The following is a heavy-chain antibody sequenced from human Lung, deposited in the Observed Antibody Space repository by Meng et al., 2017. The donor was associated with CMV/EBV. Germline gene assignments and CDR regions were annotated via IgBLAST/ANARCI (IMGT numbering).Heavy chain of an antibody. V-gene: IGHV3-30*02. Sequence: GGPLRFSCAASGFSFGSYGMHWVRQAPGKGLEWVAFIRFDGSIKYYGESVKGRFTISRDNPKNTLYLQMNSLRAEDTAVYYCSQTRTGGIVAEGGLNYFDDWGQGTLVTVSS. CDR3: SQTRTGGIVAEGGLNYFDD. J-gene: IGHJ4*02. CDR2: IRFDGSIK. D-gene: IGHD6-13*01. CDR1: GFSFGSYG.